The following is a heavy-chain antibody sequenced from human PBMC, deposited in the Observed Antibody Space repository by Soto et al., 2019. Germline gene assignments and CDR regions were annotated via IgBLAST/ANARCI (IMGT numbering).Heavy chain of an antibody. Sequence: ASVKVSCKASGYTFTSYDINWVRQATGQGLEWMGWMNPNSGNTGYAQKFQGRVTMTRNTSISTAYMELSSLRSEDTAVYYCARPYYYDSSGYYSSGAFDIWGQGTMVTVS. CDR1: GYTFTSYD. CDR2: MNPNSGNT. CDR3: ARPYYYDSSGYYSSGAFDI. D-gene: IGHD3-22*01. J-gene: IGHJ3*02. V-gene: IGHV1-8*01.